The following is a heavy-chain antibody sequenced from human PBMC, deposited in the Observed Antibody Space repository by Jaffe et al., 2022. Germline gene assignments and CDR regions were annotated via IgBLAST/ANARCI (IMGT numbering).Heavy chain of an antibody. Sequence: QVQLQESGPGLVKPSETLSLTCTVSGGSVSSGSYYWSWIRQPPGKGLEWIGYIYYSGSTNYNPSLKSRVTISVDTSKNQFSLKLSSVTAADTAVYYCAREDRTPAFDIWGQGTMVTVSS. V-gene: IGHV4-61*01. D-gene: IGHD2-15*01. J-gene: IGHJ3*02. CDR3: AREDRTPAFDI. CDR1: GGSVSSGSYY. CDR2: IYYSGST.